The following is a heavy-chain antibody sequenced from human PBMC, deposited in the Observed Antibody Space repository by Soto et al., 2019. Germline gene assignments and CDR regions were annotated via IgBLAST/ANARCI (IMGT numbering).Heavy chain of an antibody. Sequence: PSETLSLTCTVSGGSISSYYWSWIRQPPGKGLEWIGYIYYSGSTNYNPSLKSRVTISVDTSKNQFSLKLSSVTAADTAVYYCARLHDYGDYGGNYFDYWGQGTLVTVSS. CDR2: IYYSGST. D-gene: IGHD4-17*01. V-gene: IGHV4-59*01. CDR1: GGSISSYY. J-gene: IGHJ4*02. CDR3: ARLHDYGDYGGNYFDY.